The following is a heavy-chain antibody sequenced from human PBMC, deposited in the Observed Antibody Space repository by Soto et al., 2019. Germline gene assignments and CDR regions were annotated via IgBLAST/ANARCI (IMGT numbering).Heavy chain of an antibody. J-gene: IGHJ6*01. Sequence: VQLVESGGGLVQPGGSLRLSCAASGFTFANSWMAWVRQAPGKGLEWVAVISFEGNTQYYADSVKGRFTISRDNSKDTLSLQIHSLRPEDTAVYYCARGAEHQLLSRDYFYGMDVW. D-gene: IGHD1-1*01. CDR3: ARGAEHQLLSRDYFYGMDV. CDR2: ISFEGNTQ. V-gene: IGHV3-30-3*01. CDR1: GFTFANSW.